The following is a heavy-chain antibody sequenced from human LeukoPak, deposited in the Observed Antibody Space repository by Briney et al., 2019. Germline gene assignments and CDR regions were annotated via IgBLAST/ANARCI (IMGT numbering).Heavy chain of an antibody. Sequence: SETLSLTCAVYGGSFSGYYWSWIRQPPGKGLEWIGEINHSGSTNYNPSLKSRVTISVDTSKNQFSLKLSSVTAADTAVYYCARGKRGYSYELDYWGQGTLVTVSP. CDR2: INHSGST. CDR1: GGSFSGYY. J-gene: IGHJ4*02. CDR3: ARGKRGYSYELDY. D-gene: IGHD5-18*01. V-gene: IGHV4-34*01.